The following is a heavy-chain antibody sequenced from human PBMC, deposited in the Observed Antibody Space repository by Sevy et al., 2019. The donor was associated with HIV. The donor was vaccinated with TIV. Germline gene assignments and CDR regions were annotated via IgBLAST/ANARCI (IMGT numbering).Heavy chain of an antibody. Sequence: GGSLRLSCAVSGFTLTNEFFSWVRQAPGKGLEWVAVVYSGGATYYADSVKGRFTISRDKSKSTLYLQMKSLRAEDTAVYYCARVGYCRGATCFSGFYYAMDVWGQGTTVTVSS. CDR1: GFTLTNEF. J-gene: IGHJ6*02. CDR3: ARVGYCRGATCFSGFYYAMDV. CDR2: VYSGGAT. D-gene: IGHD2-15*01. V-gene: IGHV3-53*01.